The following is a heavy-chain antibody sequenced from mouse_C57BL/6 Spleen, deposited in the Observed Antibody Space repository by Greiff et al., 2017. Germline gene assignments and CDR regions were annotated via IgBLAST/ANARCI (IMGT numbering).Heavy chain of an antibody. J-gene: IGHJ4*01. Sequence: VQLQQSGPELVKPGASVKMSCKASGYTFTDYNMHWVKQSHGKSLEWIGYINPNNGGTSYNQKFKGKATLTVNKSSSTAYMELRSLTSEDSAVYYCARGNSLYYYAMDYWGQGTSVTVSS. CDR1: GYTFTDYN. V-gene: IGHV1-22*01. CDR3: ARGNSLYYYAMDY. CDR2: INPNNGGT. D-gene: IGHD6-1*01.